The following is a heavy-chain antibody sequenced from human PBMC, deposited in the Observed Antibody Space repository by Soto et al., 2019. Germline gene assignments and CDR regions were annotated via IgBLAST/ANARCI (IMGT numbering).Heavy chain of an antibody. V-gene: IGHV1-3*01. Sequence: ASVKVSCKASGYTFTRYTMNWVRQAPGQRLEWMGWINPDNGNTKSSQKFQDRVIITRDTSASTAYMDLSSLRSEDTAVYSCERGIATGQLDPWGQGPLVTVSS. D-gene: IGHD2-15*01. CDR1: GYTFTRYT. CDR2: INPDNGNT. CDR3: ERGIATGQLDP. J-gene: IGHJ5*02.